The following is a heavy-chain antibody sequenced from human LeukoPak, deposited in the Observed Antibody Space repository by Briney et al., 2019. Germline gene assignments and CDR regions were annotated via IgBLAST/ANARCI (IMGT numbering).Heavy chain of an antibody. CDR1: GGSISSGGYY. CDR3: AREVTTVAYFDY. J-gene: IGHJ4*02. Sequence: SETLSLTCTVSGGSISSGGYYWSWIRQHPGKGPEWIGYIYYSGSTYYNPSLKSRVTISVDTSKNQFSLKLSSVTAADTAVYYCAREVTTVAYFDYWGQGTLVTVSS. V-gene: IGHV4-31*03. D-gene: IGHD4-23*01. CDR2: IYYSGST.